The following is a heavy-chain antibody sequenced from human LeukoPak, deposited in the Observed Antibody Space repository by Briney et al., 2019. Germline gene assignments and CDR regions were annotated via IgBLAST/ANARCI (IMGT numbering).Heavy chain of an antibody. Sequence: GGSLRLSCAASGFTFSDHSMDWVRQAPGKGLEWVGRTRNKANSYTTEYAASVKGRFTISRDDSKNSLYLQMNSLKTEDTAVYYCARGYWSGYYFDNWGQGTQVTVSS. D-gene: IGHD3-3*01. V-gene: IGHV3-72*01. CDR2: TRNKANSYTT. CDR3: ARGYWSGYYFDN. CDR1: GFTFSDHS. J-gene: IGHJ4*02.